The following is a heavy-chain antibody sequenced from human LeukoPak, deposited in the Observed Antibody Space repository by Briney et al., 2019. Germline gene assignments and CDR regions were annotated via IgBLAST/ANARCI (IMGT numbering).Heavy chain of an antibody. V-gene: IGHV7-4-1*02. Sequence: ASVKVSCKASGYTFTTYAMNWVGQAPGQGLEWMGWIETGTGNPTYAQGFTGRFVFSLDTSVSTAYLQISSLKAEDTAVYFCARDKGGAYDWGQGTLVTVSS. CDR2: IETGTGNP. D-gene: IGHD2-21*01. CDR1: GYTFTTYA. CDR3: ARDKGGAYD. J-gene: IGHJ4*02.